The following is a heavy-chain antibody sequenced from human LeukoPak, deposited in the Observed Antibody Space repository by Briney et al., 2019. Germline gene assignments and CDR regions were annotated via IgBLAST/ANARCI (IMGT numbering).Heavy chain of an antibody. CDR3: AREEGVSERGYSGYDS. V-gene: IGHV1-69*05. J-gene: IGHJ4*02. D-gene: IGHD5-12*01. CDR2: IIPIFGTA. CDR1: GGTFSSYA. Sequence: ASVKVSCKASGGTFSSYAIIWVRQAPGQGLEWMGGIIPIFGTANYAQKFQGRVTLTTDESTSTAYMELSSLRSEDTAVYYCAREEGVSERGYSGYDSWGQGTLVTVSS.